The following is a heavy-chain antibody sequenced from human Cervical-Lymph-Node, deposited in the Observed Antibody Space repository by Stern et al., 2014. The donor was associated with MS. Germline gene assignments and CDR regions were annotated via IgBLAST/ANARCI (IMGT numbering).Heavy chain of an antibody. CDR2: IIPMFGTA. J-gene: IGHJ3*02. CDR3: AREMDGFDI. CDR1: GGTFSNYA. V-gene: IGHV1-69*06. Sequence: VQLVESGAEVKKPGSSVKVSCKASGGTFSNYAIHWVRQAPGQGLEWMGGIIPMFGTANYEQKFQGRVTITADKSTSTAYMELSSLISEDTAVYYCAREMDGFDIWGQGTKVTVSS.